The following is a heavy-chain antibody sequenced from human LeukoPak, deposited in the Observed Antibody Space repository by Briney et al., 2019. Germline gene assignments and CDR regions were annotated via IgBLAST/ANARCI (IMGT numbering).Heavy chain of an antibody. CDR2: INHSGST. J-gene: IGHJ4*02. CDR1: GGSFSGYY. CDR3: ARFGGARDH. V-gene: IGHV4-34*01. D-gene: IGHD3-3*01. Sequence: SETLSLTCAVYGGSFSGYYWSWIRQPPGKGLEWIGEINHSGSTNYNPSLKSRVTRSVDTSKNQFSLKLSSVTAADTAVYYCARFGGARDHWGQGTLVTVSS.